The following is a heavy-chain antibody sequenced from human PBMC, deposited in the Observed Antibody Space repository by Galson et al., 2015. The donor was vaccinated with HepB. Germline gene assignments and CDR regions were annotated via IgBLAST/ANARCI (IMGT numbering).Heavy chain of an antibody. CDR3: ARGRRRRDSSGWYGFVYAFDI. D-gene: IGHD6-19*01. Sequence: SETLSLTCAVYGGSFSGYYWSWIRQPPGKGLEWIGEINHSGSTNYNPSLKSRVTISVDTSKNQFSLKLSSVTAADTAVYYCARGRRRRDSSGWYGFVYAFDIWGQGTMVTVSS. CDR2: INHSGST. V-gene: IGHV4-34*01. CDR1: GGSFSGYY. J-gene: IGHJ3*02.